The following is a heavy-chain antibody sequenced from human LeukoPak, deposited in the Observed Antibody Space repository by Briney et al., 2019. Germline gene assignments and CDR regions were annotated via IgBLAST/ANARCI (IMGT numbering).Heavy chain of an antibody. CDR2: INSDGSWT. CDR3: VSFYETY. CDR1: GNYW. V-gene: IGHV3-74*01. D-gene: IGHD2-2*01. Sequence: GGSLRLSCAASGNYWMHWVRQAPGKGLVWVSHINSDGSWTGYADSVKGRFTISKDNAKNTVYLQMNNLRVEDTAVYYCVSFYETYWGRGTLVTVSS. J-gene: IGHJ4*02.